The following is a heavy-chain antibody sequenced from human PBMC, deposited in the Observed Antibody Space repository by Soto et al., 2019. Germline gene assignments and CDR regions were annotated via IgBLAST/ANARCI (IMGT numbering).Heavy chain of an antibody. CDR2: MNPNSGNT. D-gene: IGHD5-12*01. CDR3: ARSYRVGYNLLDY. V-gene: IGHV1-8*01. Sequence: QVQLVQSGAEVKKPGASVKVSCKASGYTFTSYDIHWVRQATGQGREWMGWMNPNSGNTGYAQKFQGRVTVTSDTSISTAYMELSSLRSEDTAVYYCARSYRVGYNLLDYWGQGTLVTVSS. CDR1: GYTFTSYD. J-gene: IGHJ4*02.